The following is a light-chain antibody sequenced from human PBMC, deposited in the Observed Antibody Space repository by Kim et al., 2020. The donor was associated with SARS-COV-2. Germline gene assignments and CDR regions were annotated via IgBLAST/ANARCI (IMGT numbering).Light chain of an antibody. Sequence: SYELTQPPSVSVSPGQTASITCSGDKLGDKYACWYQQKPGQSPVLVIYQDSKRPSGIPERFSGSNPGNTATLTISGTQAMEEADYYCQAWDSSTVVFGGG. CDR1: KLGDKY. V-gene: IGLV3-1*01. CDR2: QDS. J-gene: IGLJ2*01. CDR3: QAWDSSTVV.